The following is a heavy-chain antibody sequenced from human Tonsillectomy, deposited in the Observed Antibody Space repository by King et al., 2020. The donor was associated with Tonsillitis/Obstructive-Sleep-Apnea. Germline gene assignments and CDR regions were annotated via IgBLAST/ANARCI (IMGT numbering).Heavy chain of an antibody. CDR1: GYTFTTYG. V-gene: IGHV1-18*01. J-gene: IGHJ4*02. D-gene: IGHD3-22*01. CDR2: ISAYNGDT. CDR3: ARDSRSHYYDTSGYYTFEY. Sequence: QEQLVQSGAEVKKPGASVKVSCKASGYTFTTYGISWVRQAPGQGLEWMGCISAYNGDTNYAQKLQDRVTMTTDTSTTTAYMGVRSLRSDDTAVYYCARDSRSHYYDTSGYYTFEYWGQGTLVTVSS.